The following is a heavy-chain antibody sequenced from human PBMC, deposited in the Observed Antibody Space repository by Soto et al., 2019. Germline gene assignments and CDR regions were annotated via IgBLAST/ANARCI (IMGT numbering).Heavy chain of an antibody. CDR3: ARGGPNYYYYGMDV. J-gene: IGHJ6*02. V-gene: IGHV4-30-4*01. Sequence: SETLSLTCTVSGGSISSGDYYWSWIRQPPGKGLEWIGYIYYSGSTYYNPSLKSRVTISVDTSKNQFSLKLSSVTAADTAVYYCARGGPNYYYYGMDVWGQGPTVTVSS. CDR2: IYYSGST. D-gene: IGHD2-15*01. CDR1: GGSISSGDYY.